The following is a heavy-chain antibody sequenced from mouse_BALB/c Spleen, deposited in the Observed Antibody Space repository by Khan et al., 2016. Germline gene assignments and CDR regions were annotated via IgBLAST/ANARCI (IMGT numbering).Heavy chain of an antibody. J-gene: IGHJ4*01. CDR3: AAYYRDAMDY. D-gene: IGHD2-14*01. V-gene: IGHV9-3-1*01. Sequence: QIQLVQFGPELKKPGETVKISCKASGYTFTNYGMNWVKQAPGKGLKWMGGINTYTGEPTYADDFKGRFAFSLETSASTAYVQINNLKNEDTATYFCAAYYRDAMDYWGQGTSVTVSS. CDR1: GYTFTNYG. CDR2: INTYTGEP.